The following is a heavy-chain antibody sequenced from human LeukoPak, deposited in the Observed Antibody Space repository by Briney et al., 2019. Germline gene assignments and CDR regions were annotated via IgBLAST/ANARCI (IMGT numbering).Heavy chain of an antibody. CDR3: ARHKEGYCTGGACYSDFYDYGLDV. Sequence: GESLKISFKTSGXNFITYYITWVRQMPGKGLEWMGRIHPSDSYVNYSPSFQGHVTISSDTSITTAYLHWSSLKASDTAIYYCARHKEGYCTGGACYSDFYDYGLDVWGQGTTVAVSS. V-gene: IGHV5-10-1*01. CDR1: GXNFITYY. J-gene: IGHJ6*02. CDR2: IHPSDSYV. D-gene: IGHD2-15*01.